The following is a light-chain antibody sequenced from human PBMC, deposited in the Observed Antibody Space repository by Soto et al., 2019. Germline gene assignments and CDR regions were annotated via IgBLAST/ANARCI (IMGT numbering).Light chain of an antibody. CDR3: TVWDDSLRGRL. Sequence: QSVLTQPPSASGTPGQRVTISCSGTSSSIESNYVYWYQQLPGTAHRLLIYRNNQRPSGVPDRFSGSKSGTSASLAISALRSEDGADYYCTVWDDSLRGRLFGGGTKVTVL. J-gene: IGLJ2*01. V-gene: IGLV1-47*01. CDR1: SSSIESNY. CDR2: RNN.